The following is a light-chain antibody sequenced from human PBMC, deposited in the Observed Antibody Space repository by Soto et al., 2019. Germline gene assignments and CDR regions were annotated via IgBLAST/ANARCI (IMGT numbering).Light chain of an antibody. CDR2: GAS. CDR1: QRVSSY. Sequence: EIVLTQSPAPLSLSPGERATLSCRASQRVSSYLAWYQQKPGQAPRLLIYGASNRATGIPARFSGSGSGTDFTLTISSLEPEDFAVYYCQHRGRWPRTFGQGTKLESK. V-gene: IGKV3-11*01. CDR3: QHRGRWPRT. J-gene: IGKJ2*01.